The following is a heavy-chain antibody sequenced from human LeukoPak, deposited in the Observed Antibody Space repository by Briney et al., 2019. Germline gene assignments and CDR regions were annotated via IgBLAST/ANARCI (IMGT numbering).Heavy chain of an antibody. Sequence: ASVKVSCKASGGTFSSYAISWVRQAPGQGLEWMGRIIPILGIANYAQKFQGRVTITADKSTSTAYMELSSLRSEDTAVYYCARDPRDDYVWGSYRYRVDYWGQGTLVTVSS. CDR2: IIPILGIA. J-gene: IGHJ4*02. D-gene: IGHD3-16*02. V-gene: IGHV1-69*04. CDR3: ARDPRDDYVWGSYRYRVDY. CDR1: GGTFSSYA.